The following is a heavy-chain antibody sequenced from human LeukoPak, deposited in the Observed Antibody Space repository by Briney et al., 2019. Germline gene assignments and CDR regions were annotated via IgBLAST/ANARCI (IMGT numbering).Heavy chain of an antibody. J-gene: IGHJ4*02. V-gene: IGHV4-34*01. D-gene: IGHD2-15*01. CDR1: GGSFSGYY. Sequence: PSETLSLTCAVYGGSFSGYYWSWIRQPPGKGLEWIGEINHSGSTNYNPSLKSRVTISVDTSKNQFSLKLSSVTAADTAVYYCARGGTWSGYCSGGSCYNFDYWGQGTLVTVSS. CDR2: INHSGST. CDR3: ARGGTWSGYCSGGSCYNFDY.